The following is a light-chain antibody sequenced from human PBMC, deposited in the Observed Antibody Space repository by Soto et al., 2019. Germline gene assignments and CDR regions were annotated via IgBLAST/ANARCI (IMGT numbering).Light chain of an antibody. V-gene: IGKV3D-15*01. CDR3: QHYNRYSEA. J-gene: IGKJ1*01. CDR2: GAS. Sequence: IVMTQSPATLSVSPGERATLSCRASQSSSSNLAWYQQKPGQAPRLLIYGASTRATGIPDRFSGGGSGTEFTLTISRLQPDDFATYYCQHYNRYSEAFGQGTKVDIK. CDR1: QSSSSN.